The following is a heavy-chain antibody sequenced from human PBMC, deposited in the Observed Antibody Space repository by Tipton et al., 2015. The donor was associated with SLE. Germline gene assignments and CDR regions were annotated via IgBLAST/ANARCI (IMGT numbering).Heavy chain of an antibody. J-gene: IGHJ4*02. CDR3: ARGPGKPPQAGLDY. Sequence: SLRLSCAASGFTFSSYAMHWVRQAPGKGLEWVAVISYDGSNKYYADSVKGRFTISRDNSKNTLYLQMNSLRAEDTAVYYCARGPGKPPQAGLDYWGQGTLVTVSS. CDR2: ISYDGSNK. D-gene: IGHD6-13*01. V-gene: IGHV3-30-3*01. CDR1: GFTFSSYA.